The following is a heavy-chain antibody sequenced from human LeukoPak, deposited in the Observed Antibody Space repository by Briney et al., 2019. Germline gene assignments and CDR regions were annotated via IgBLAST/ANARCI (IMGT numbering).Heavy chain of an antibody. V-gene: IGHV4-61*02. CDR2: IYTSGST. J-gene: IGHJ3*02. D-gene: IGHD3-10*01. CDR3: ARGYYGSGSYGAFDI. Sequence: PSETLSLTCTVSGGSISSGSYSWSWIRQPAGKGLEWIGRIYTSGSTNYNPSLKSRVTISVDTSKKQFSLKLSSVTAADTAVYYCARGYYGSGSYGAFDIWGQGTMVTVSS. CDR1: GGSISSGSYS.